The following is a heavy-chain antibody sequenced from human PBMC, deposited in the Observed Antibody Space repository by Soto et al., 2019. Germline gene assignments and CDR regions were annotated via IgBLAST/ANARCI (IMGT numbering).Heavy chain of an antibody. D-gene: IGHD3-10*01. CDR2: IIPIFGTA. Sequence: SVKVSCKASGGTFSSYAISWVRQAPGQGLEWMGGIIPIFGTANYAQKFQGRVTITADESTSTAYMELSSLRSEDTAVYYCARGITMVRGYEPVYYFDYWGQGTLATVSS. J-gene: IGHJ4*02. V-gene: IGHV1-69*13. CDR1: GGTFSSYA. CDR3: ARGITMVRGYEPVYYFDY.